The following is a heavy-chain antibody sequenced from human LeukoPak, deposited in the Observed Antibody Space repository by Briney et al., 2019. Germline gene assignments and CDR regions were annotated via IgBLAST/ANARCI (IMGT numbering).Heavy chain of an antibody. CDR2: INHRGST. D-gene: IGHD1-26*01. J-gene: IGHJ4*02. V-gene: IGHV4-34*01. Sequence: SETLSLTCAVYGESLSKYYWTWIRQSPGKGLEWIGEINHRGSTNLNPSLKSRVPLSVDTSKHQFSLKLTSVTAADAAVYYCASSVGSTDYWGQGTLVTVSS. CDR1: GESLSKYY. CDR3: ASSVGSTDY.